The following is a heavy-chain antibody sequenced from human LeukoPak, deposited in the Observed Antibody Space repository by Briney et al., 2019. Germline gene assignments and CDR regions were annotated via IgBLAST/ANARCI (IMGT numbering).Heavy chain of an antibody. CDR1: GFTFSNYW. CDR3: AKETFVYYDSSDYYYGRYFDY. J-gene: IGHJ4*02. CDR2: IKQDGSEK. V-gene: IGHV3-7*03. D-gene: IGHD3-22*01. Sequence: GGSLRLSCAGSGFTFSNYWMSWVRQAPGKGLEWVANIKQDGSEKYYADSVKGRFAISRDNAKNSLYLQMNSLRADDTAVYYCAKETFVYYDSSDYYYGRYFDYWGQGTLVTVSS.